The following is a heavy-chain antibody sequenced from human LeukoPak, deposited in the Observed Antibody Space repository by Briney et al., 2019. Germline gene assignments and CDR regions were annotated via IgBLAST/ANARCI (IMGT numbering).Heavy chain of an antibody. Sequence: GESLTLSCAVSGFTFSYYWMHWLRQVPGKGLVWFSRINSDGTSTIYADSVKGRFTISRDNAKNTLDLQMNSLRADDSALYYCAAEGGYDSGSPLDYWGQGTLVTASS. V-gene: IGHV3-74*01. CDR1: GFTFSYYW. J-gene: IGHJ4*02. D-gene: IGHD3-10*01. CDR2: INSDGTST. CDR3: AAEGGYDSGSPLDY.